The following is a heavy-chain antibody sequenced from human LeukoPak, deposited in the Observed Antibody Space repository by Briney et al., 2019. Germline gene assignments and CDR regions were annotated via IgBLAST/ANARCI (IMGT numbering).Heavy chain of an antibody. V-gene: IGHV3-66*01. Sequence: GGSLRLSCAASGFTFSSYAMSWVRQAPGKGLEWVSVIYSGGSTYYADSVKGRFTISRDNSKNTLYLQMNSLRAEDTAVYYCARDPDSDAFDIWGQGTMVTVSS. CDR1: GFTFSSYA. CDR3: ARDPDSDAFDI. D-gene: IGHD2-21*02. J-gene: IGHJ3*02. CDR2: IYSGGST.